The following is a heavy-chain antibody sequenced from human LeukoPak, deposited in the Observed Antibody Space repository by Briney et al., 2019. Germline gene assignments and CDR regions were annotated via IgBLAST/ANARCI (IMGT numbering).Heavy chain of an antibody. V-gene: IGHV4-4*07. CDR2: IHTNGST. Sequence: SETLSLTCTVSGGSISSYYWSWIRQPAGKGLEWIGRIHTNGSTNYNPSLKSRVTTPIDTSKNQFSLKLSSVTAADTAVYYCARGHYYAFDIWGQGTVVTVSS. J-gene: IGHJ3*02. CDR1: GGSISSYY. D-gene: IGHD3-10*01. CDR3: ARGHYYAFDI.